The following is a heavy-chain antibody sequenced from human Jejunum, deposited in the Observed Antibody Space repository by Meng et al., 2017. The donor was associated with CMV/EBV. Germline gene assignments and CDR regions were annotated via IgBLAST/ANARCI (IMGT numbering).Heavy chain of an antibody. CDR2: INSDGSST. CDR1: GFTFSSYW. Sequence: CAASGFTFSSYWMHWVRQAPGKGLVWVSRINSDGSSTSYADSVKGRFTISRDNAKNTLYLQMNSLRAEDTAAYYCASEVTALIDYWGQGTLVTVSS. V-gene: IGHV3-74*01. CDR3: ASEVTALIDY. J-gene: IGHJ4*02. D-gene: IGHD5-18*01.